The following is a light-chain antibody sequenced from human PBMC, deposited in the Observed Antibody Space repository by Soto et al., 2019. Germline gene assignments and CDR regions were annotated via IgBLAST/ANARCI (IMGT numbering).Light chain of an antibody. CDR1: QSVSSSY. CDR2: GAS. Sequence: EIVLTQSPGTLSLSPGERATLSCRASQSVSSSYLAWYQQKPGQAPRLLIYGASSRATGIPDRFSVSGSGTAFTLTISRLEPDDFAVYYCQHYGTSALFGPGTKVDIK. V-gene: IGKV3-20*01. CDR3: QHYGTSAL. J-gene: IGKJ3*01.